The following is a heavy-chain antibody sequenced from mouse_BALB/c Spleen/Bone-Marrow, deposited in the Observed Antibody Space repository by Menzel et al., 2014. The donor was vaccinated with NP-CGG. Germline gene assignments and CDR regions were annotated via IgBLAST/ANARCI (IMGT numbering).Heavy chain of an antibody. CDR3: ARDVPLYDVGYFDY. D-gene: IGHD2-14*01. CDR2: ISSGSSTI. Sequence: VQLKESGGGLVQPGGSRKLSCAASGFIFSSFGMHWVRQAPEKGLEWVAYISSGSSTIYYADTVKGRFTISRDNPKNTLFLQMTSPRSEDTAMYYCARDVPLYDVGYFDYWGQGTTLTVSS. V-gene: IGHV5-17*02. J-gene: IGHJ2*01. CDR1: GFIFSSFG.